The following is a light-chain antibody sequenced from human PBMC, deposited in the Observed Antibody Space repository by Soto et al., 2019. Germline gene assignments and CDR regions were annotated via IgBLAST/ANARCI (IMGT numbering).Light chain of an antibody. CDR1: QSVSRN. J-gene: IGKJ2*01. CDR3: QQYGDWPPDT. CDR2: GAS. V-gene: IGKV3-15*01. Sequence: EVVLTQSPATLSVSPGDRATLSCRASQSVSRNLAWYQQKPGQAPRLLIYGASTRATGVPARFSGSGSATEFTLSLSSLQSEDVAVYYCQQYGDWPPDTFGQGTKR.